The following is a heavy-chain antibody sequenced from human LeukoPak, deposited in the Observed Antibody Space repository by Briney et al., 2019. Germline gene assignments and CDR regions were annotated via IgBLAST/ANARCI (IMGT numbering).Heavy chain of an antibody. CDR1: GGSFSGYY. D-gene: IGHD3-16*01. J-gene: IGHJ3*02. CDR2: IYYSGST. Sequence: SETLSLTCAVYGGSFSGYYWSWIRQPPGKGLEWIGYIYYSGSTNYNPSLKSRVTISVDTSKNQFSLKLSSVTAADTAVYYCARYVDAFDIWGQGTMVTVSS. V-gene: IGHV4-59*01. CDR3: ARYVDAFDI.